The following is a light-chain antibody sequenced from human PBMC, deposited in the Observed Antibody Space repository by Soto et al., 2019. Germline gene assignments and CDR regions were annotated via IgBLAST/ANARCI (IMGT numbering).Light chain of an antibody. CDR3: SSYTSSSKV. Sequence: QSALTQPASVSGSPGQSITTSCTGTSSDVGGYNYVSWYQQHPGKAPKLMIYEVSNRPSGVSNRFSGSKSGNTASLTISGLQAEDEADYYCSSYTSSSKVFGTGTKLTVL. V-gene: IGLV2-14*01. CDR2: EVS. J-gene: IGLJ1*01. CDR1: SSDVGGYNY.